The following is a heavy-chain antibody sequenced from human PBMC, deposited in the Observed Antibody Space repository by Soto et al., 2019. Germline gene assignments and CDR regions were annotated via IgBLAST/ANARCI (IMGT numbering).Heavy chain of an antibody. D-gene: IGHD3-22*01. Sequence: SETLSLTCTFSGGSISSYYWNWIRQPPGKGLEWIGYIYYSGSTNYNPSLKSRVTISVDTSKNQFSLKLSSVTAADTAVYYCARSGDSSGYYVVWGQGTLVTVSS. J-gene: IGHJ4*02. V-gene: IGHV4-59*01. CDR1: GGSISSYY. CDR2: IYYSGST. CDR3: ARSGDSSGYYVV.